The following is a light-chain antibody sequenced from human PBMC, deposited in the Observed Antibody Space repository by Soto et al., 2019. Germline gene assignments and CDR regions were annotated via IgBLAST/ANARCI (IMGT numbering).Light chain of an antibody. V-gene: IGKV1-39*01. Sequence: DIQMTQSPSSLSASVGDRFTITCRASQSISYYLNWYQQKPGRAHRLLIYTTSSLQSGVPSKFSGSASGTDFTLTISSLQPEDFATYYCQQSYTTPWTFGQGTKVDIK. CDR2: TTS. CDR1: QSISYY. J-gene: IGKJ1*01. CDR3: QQSYTTPWT.